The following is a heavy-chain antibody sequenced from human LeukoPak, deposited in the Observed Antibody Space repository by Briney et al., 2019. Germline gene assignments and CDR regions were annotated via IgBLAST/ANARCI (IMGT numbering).Heavy chain of an antibody. CDR3: GLLWFGELYGYGMDV. V-gene: IGHV1-2*02. J-gene: IGHJ6*02. Sequence: GASVKVSCKASGYTFTGYYMHWVRQAPGQGLEWMGWINPNSGGTNYAQKFQGRVTMTRDTSISTAYMELSRLRSDDTAVYYCGLLWFGELYGYGMDVWGQGTTVTASS. D-gene: IGHD3-10*01. CDR2: INPNSGGT. CDR1: GYTFTGYY.